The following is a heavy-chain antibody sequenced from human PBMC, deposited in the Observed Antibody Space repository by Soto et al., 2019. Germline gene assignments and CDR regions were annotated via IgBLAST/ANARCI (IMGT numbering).Heavy chain of an antibody. D-gene: IGHD4-17*01. Sequence: SETLSLTCTVSGGSISSYYWNWIRQPPGKGLEWIGHIYYSGSTNYNPSLKSRVTISVDTSKNQFSLKLSSVTAADTAVYYCARVDPNGDYDYWGQGTLVTVSS. CDR3: ARVDPNGDYDY. CDR1: GGSISSYY. J-gene: IGHJ4*02. CDR2: IYYSGST. V-gene: IGHV4-59*01.